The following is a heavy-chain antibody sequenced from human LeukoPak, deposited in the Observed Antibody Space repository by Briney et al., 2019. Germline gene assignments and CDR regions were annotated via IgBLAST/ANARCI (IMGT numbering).Heavy chain of an antibody. Sequence: SVKVSCKASGYTFASYGISWVRQAPGQGLEWMGRIIPILGIANYAQKFQGRVTITADKSTSTAYMELSSLRSEDTAVYYCARDGCSGGSCYSGLDWFDPWGQGTLVTVSS. CDR2: IIPILGIA. J-gene: IGHJ5*02. D-gene: IGHD2-15*01. V-gene: IGHV1-69*04. CDR1: GYTFASYG. CDR3: ARDGCSGGSCYSGLDWFDP.